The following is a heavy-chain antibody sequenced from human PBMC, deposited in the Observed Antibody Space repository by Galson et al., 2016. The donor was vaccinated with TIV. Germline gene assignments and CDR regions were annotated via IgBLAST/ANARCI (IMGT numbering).Heavy chain of an antibody. CDR3: TRDYPGGSGFDS. V-gene: IGHV1-2*02. CDR2: INPNTGGS. J-gene: IGHJ4*02. CDR1: GYTFTDYY. Sequence: SVKVSCKASGYTFTDYYIHWVRQAPGQGLEWMGWINPNTGGSLSAQKFQGRITMTRDPSINTAYVEVRGLTLDDTAIFYCTRDYPGGSGFDSWGQGTLVTVSS. D-gene: IGHD3-3*01.